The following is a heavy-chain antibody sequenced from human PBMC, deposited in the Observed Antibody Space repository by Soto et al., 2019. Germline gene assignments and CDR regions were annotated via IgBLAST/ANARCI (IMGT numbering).Heavy chain of an antibody. CDR1: GGSFSGYY. Sequence: SETLSLTCAVYGGSFSGYYWSWIRQPPGKGLEWIGEINHSGSTNYNPSLKSRVTISVDTSKNQFSLKLSSVTAADTAVYYCARARWFDPCGQGTMVIVSA. V-gene: IGHV4-34*01. CDR3: ARARWFDP. J-gene: IGHJ5*02. CDR2: INHSGST.